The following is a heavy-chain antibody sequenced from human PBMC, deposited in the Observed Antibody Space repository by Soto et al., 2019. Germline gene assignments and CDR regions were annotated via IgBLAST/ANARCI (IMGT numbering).Heavy chain of an antibody. CDR3: ARGQNYYGSGSSTGSLDS. J-gene: IGHJ4*02. V-gene: IGHV4-31*03. CDR2: IYYSGST. Sequence: PSETRSLTCTVSGGSISSGGYYWSWIRQHPGKGLEWIGYIYYSGSTYYNPSLKSRVTISVDTSKNQFSLKLSSVTAADTAVYYCARGQNYYGSGSSTGSLDSWGQGTLVTVSS. D-gene: IGHD3-10*01. CDR1: GGSISSGGYY.